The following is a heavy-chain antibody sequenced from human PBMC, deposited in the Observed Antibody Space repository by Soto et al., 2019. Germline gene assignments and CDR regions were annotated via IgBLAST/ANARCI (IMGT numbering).Heavy chain of an antibody. CDR1: GDSISSSTYF. CDR3: ARHGAHRGSDSEYFQP. V-gene: IGHV4-39*01. J-gene: IGHJ1*01. CDR2: VDYSGTT. Sequence: QLQLQESGPGLVKPSETLSLTCTVSGDSISSSTYFWGWIRQPPGKGLEWIGSVDYSGTTYYNTSLRTRAAVYVDTSNNQFSLKLSSVPAADTAVYYCARHGAHRGSDSEYFQPWGQGTLVTVSS. D-gene: IGHD1-26*01.